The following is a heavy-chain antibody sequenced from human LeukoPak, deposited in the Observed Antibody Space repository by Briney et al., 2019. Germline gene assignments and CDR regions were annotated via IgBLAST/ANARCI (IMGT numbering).Heavy chain of an antibody. D-gene: IGHD1-7*01. CDR1: GGTFSSYA. Sequence: SVKVSCKASGGTFSSYAISWLRQAPGQGLEWMGRIIPILGIANYAQKFQGRVTITADKSTSTAYMELSSLRSEDTAVYYCSRGGTSGPFDYWGQGTLVTVSS. CDR3: SRGGTSGPFDY. J-gene: IGHJ4*02. CDR2: IIPILGIA. V-gene: IGHV1-69*04.